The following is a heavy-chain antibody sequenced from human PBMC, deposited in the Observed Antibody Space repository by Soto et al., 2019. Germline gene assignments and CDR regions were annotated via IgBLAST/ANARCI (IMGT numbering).Heavy chain of an antibody. CDR1: GGSIGSSKYY. V-gene: IGHV4-39*01. D-gene: IGHD3-3*01. CDR2: IYYSGTT. CDR3: ERHRGVSEVDYNGMDV. J-gene: IGHJ6*02. Sequence: PSETLSLTCSVSGGSIGSSKYYWGWIRQPPGKGLEWIGSIYYSGTTNYNPSLKSRVTIAVDTSKNQVSLKLSSVTAADTAVYYCERHRGVSEVDYNGMDVWGQGTTVTVSS.